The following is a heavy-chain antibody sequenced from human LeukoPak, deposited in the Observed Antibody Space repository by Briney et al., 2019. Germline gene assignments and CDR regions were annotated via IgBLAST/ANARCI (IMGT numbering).Heavy chain of an antibody. CDR3: AKGGAYYYDLDY. D-gene: IGHD3-22*01. CDR2: IRYDGSNK. Sequence: GGSLRLSCAASGFTFSSYGMHWVRQAPGKGLEWVAFIRYDGSNKYYADSVKGRFTISRDNSKNTLYLQMNSLRAEDTAVYYYAKGGAYYYDLDYWGQGTLVTVSS. CDR1: GFTFSSYG. J-gene: IGHJ4*02. V-gene: IGHV3-30*02.